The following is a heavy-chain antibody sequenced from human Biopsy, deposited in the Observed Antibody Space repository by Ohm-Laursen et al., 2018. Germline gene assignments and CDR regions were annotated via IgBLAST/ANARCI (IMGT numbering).Heavy chain of an antibody. D-gene: IGHD2-21*01. V-gene: IGHV1-46*01. CDR3: ARESPLRLGVCGAIRCFKEVFGMDV. CDR1: GYNFGNYY. J-gene: IGHJ6*02. Sequence: GASVKVPCKASGYNFGNYYINWVRKVPGQGLEWLGVVNPVAEATMYAQKFQDRVTLTRDASTNTVYMDLTSLTSEDTAVYYCARESPLRLGVCGAIRCFKEVFGMDVWGQGTTVIVSS. CDR2: VNPVAEAT.